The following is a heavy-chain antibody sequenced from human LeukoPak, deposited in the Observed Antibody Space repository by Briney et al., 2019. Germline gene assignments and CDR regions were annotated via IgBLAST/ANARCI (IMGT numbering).Heavy chain of an antibody. D-gene: IGHD6-6*01. CDR3: ARDWSEEVAARPLY. V-gene: IGHV4-59*12. Sequence: SETLSLTCAVYVESFGGFYWSWIRQPPGKGREWSGYIFYTGSTNYNPSLKSRVTISLLTSKNRFALKLSSVTAADTAVYYCARDWSEEVAARPLYWGQGTLVTVSS. CDR1: VESFGGFY. J-gene: IGHJ4*02. CDR2: IFYTGST.